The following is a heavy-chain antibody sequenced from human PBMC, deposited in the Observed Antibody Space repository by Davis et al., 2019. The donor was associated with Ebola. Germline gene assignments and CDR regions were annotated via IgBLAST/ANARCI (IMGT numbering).Heavy chain of an antibody. Sequence: GESLKISCKAPGYSFTTYWIDWVRQMPGKGLEWMGIIYPGDSDTRYSPSFQGQVTISADKSISTAYLQWNTLQASDTAVYYCARLYGPGHYLNWYFNLWGRGTLVTVSS. J-gene: IGHJ2*01. D-gene: IGHD3-10*01. CDR2: IYPGDSDT. CDR1: GYSFTTYW. V-gene: IGHV5-51*01. CDR3: ARLYGPGHYLNWYFNL.